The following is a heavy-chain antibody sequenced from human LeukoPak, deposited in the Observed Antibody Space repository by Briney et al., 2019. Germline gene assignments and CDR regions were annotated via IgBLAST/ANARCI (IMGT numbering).Heavy chain of an antibody. CDR3: ARYDSSGFDY. J-gene: IGHJ4*02. V-gene: IGHV2-70*04. Sequence: ESGPTLVNPTQTLTLTCTFSGFSLSTSGMRVSWIRQPLGKALEWLARIDWDDDKFYSTSLKTRLTISKDTSKNQVVLTMTNMDPVDTATYYCARYDSSGFDYWGQGTLVTVSS. CDR2: IDWDDDK. CDR1: GFSLSTSGMR. D-gene: IGHD3-22*01.